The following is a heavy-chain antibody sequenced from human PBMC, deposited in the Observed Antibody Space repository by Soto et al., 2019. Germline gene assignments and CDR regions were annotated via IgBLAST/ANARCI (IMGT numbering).Heavy chain of an antibody. CDR1: GGSISSSSYY. J-gene: IGHJ4*02. Sequence: PSETLSLTCTVSGGSISSSSYYWGWIRQPPGKGLEWIGSIYYSGSTYYNPSLKSRVTISVDTSKNQFSLKLSSVTAADTAVYYCARLGRDTAMVRYYFDYWGKGTRVTVSS. CDR3: ARLGRDTAMVRYYFDY. V-gene: IGHV4-39*01. CDR2: IYYSGST. D-gene: IGHD5-18*01.